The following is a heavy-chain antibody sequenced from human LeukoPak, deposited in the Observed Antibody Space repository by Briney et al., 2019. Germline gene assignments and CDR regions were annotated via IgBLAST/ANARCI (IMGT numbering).Heavy chain of an antibody. Sequence: GGSLRLSCAASGFTFSSYAMSWVRQAPGKGLEWVSAISGSGGSTYYADSVKGRFTISRDNSKNTLYLQMNSLRAEDTAVYYCAKAVLRFLEWKNYYYGMDVWGQGTTVTVSS. D-gene: IGHD3-3*01. J-gene: IGHJ6*02. CDR2: ISGSGGST. CDR1: GFTFSSYA. CDR3: AKAVLRFLEWKNYYYGMDV. V-gene: IGHV3-23*01.